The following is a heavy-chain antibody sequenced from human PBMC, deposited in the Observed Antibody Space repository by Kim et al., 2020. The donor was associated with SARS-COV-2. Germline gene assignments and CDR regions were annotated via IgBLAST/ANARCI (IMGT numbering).Heavy chain of an antibody. Sequence: AASVERPFTIPRDTSKNTRYLQMNSLRAEDTAVYYCARTLVLSGYYGMDVWGQGTTVTVSS. D-gene: IGHD3-10*01. V-gene: IGHV3-33*01. J-gene: IGHJ6*02. CDR3: ARTLVLSGYYGMDV.